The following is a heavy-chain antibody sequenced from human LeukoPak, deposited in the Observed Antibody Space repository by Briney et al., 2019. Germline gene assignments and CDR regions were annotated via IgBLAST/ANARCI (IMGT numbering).Heavy chain of an antibody. CDR2: INHSGST. J-gene: IGHJ5*02. D-gene: IGHD6-19*01. V-gene: IGHV4-34*01. Sequence: SETLSLTCAVYGGSFSGYYWSWIRQPPGKGLERIGEINHSGSTNYNPSLKSRVTISVDTSKNQFSLKLSSVTAADTAVYYCARAYSSAWYWNWFDPWGQGTLVTVSS. CDR3: ARAYSSAWYWNWFDP. CDR1: GGSFSGYY.